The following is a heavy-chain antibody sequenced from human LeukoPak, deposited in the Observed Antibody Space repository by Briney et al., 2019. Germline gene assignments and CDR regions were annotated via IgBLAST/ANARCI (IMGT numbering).Heavy chain of an antibody. D-gene: IGHD3-3*01. CDR3: AKGAENYDFWSAQNPFDY. J-gene: IGHJ4*02. CDR1: GFTFSSYV. Sequence: GGSLRLSCAASGFTFSSYVMSWVRQAPGKGLECVSTISGSGDRTHYADSVKGRFTISRDNSKNTLYLQMNSLRAEDTAIYYCAKGAENYDFWSAQNPFDYWGQGTLVTVSS. V-gene: IGHV3-23*01. CDR2: ISGSGDRT.